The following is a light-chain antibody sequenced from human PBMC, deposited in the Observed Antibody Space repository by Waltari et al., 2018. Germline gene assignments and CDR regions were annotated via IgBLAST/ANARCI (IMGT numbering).Light chain of an antibody. CDR1: QSLLESDGKTY. V-gene: IGKV2-29*02. CDR2: DVS. CDR3: IQGIHLPLT. Sequence: ETVMTQTPVSLSVTPGQPASMSCKSSQSLLESDGKTYLHWYLQKPGQSPQLLIYDVSSRFSGVPDRFSGSGSGTDFTLRISRVEAEDVGVYYCIQGIHLPLTFGGGTKVEMK. J-gene: IGKJ4*01.